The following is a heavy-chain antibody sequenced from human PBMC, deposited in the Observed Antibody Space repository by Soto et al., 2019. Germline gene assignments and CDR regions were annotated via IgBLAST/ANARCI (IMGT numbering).Heavy chain of an antibody. V-gene: IGHV3-23*01. J-gene: IGHJ2*01. Sequence: EVQLLESGGGLVQPGGSLRLSCAASGFTFSSYAMSWVRQAPGKGLEWVSAISGSGGSTYYADSVKGRFTISRDNSKNTLYLQMNRLRAEDKAVDYCAKGEMATIPWYFDLWGLGTLVTVAS. D-gene: IGHD5-12*01. CDR2: ISGSGGST. CDR3: AKGEMATIPWYFDL. CDR1: GFTFSSYA.